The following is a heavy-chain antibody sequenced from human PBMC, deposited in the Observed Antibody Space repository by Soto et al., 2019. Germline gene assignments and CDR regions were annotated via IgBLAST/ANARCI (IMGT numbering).Heavy chain of an antibody. CDR3: ARAHCGGDCLSRWFDP. Sequence: SETLSLTCTVSGGSISSYYWSWIRQPPGKGLEWIGYIYYSGSTNYNPSLKSRVTISVDTSKNQFSLKLSSVTAADTAVYYCARAHCGGDCLSRWFDPWGQGTLVTVS. CDR1: GGSISSYY. CDR2: IYYSGST. D-gene: IGHD2-21*02. J-gene: IGHJ5*02. V-gene: IGHV4-59*01.